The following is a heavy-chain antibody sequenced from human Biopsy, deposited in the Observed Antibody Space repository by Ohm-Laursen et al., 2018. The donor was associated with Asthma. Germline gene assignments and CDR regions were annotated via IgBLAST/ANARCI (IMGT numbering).Heavy chain of an antibody. V-gene: IGHV3-30-3*01. Sequence: SLRLSCAAPGFTFSSYAMHWVRQAPGKGLEWVAVILYDGSNKYYADSVKGRFTISRDNSKNTLYLQMNSPRAEDTAVYYCAREGIAVAHFDYWGQGTLVTVSS. CDR2: ILYDGSNK. CDR3: AREGIAVAHFDY. CDR1: GFTFSSYA. J-gene: IGHJ4*02. D-gene: IGHD6-19*01.